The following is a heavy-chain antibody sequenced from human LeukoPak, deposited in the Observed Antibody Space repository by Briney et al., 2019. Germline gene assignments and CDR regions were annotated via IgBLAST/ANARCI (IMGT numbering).Heavy chain of an antibody. Sequence: GGSLRLSCAASGFTFSSYEMNWVRQAPGKGLEWVSYISSSGSTIYYVDSVKGRFTISRDNAKNSLYLQMNSLRAEDTAVYYCARAEYSSSWYGVNWFDPWGQGTLVTVSS. CDR3: ARAEYSSSWYGVNWFDP. J-gene: IGHJ5*02. V-gene: IGHV3-48*03. CDR1: GFTFSSYE. CDR2: ISSSGSTI. D-gene: IGHD6-13*01.